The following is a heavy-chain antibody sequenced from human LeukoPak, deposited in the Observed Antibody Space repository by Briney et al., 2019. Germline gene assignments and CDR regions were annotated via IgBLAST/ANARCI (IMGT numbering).Heavy chain of an antibody. CDR1: GFTFTDYF. D-gene: IGHD5-12*01. CDR3: ARAVDQDFDN. CDR2: IKPSDGST. J-gene: IGHJ4*02. V-gene: IGHV1-46*01. Sequence: ASVKVSCKASGFTFTDYFMHWVRQAPAQGLEWVGMIKPSDGSTRYAQRFQDRVTITRDTSTPPLYMDLSSLRAEDTAVYYCARAVDQDFDNWGQGTLVTVSS.